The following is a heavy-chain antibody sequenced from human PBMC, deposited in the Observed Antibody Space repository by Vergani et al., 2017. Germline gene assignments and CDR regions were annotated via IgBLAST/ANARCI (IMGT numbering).Heavy chain of an antibody. CDR1: GGSISSSSYY. J-gene: IGHJ3*02. CDR2: IYYSGST. V-gene: IGHV4-39*01. Sequence: QLQLQESGPGLVKPSETLSLTCTVSGGSISSSSYYWGWIRQPPGKGLEWIGSIYYSGSTYYNPSLKRRVTISVDTSKNQFSLKLSSGTAADTAVYYCARAGVWFGVLDAFDIWGQGTMVTVSS. CDR3: ARAGVWFGVLDAFDI. D-gene: IGHD3-10*01.